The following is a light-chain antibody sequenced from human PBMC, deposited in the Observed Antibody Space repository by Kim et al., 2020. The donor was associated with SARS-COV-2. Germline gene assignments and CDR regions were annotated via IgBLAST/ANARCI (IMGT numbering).Light chain of an antibody. CDR1: SSNIGAGYD. CDR2: GNS. J-gene: IGLJ3*02. CDR3: QSYDSSLSGSV. Sequence: QAVVTQPPLVSGAPGQRVTISCTGSSSNIGAGYDVHWYQQLPGTAPKLLIYGNSNRPSGVPDRFSGSKSGTSASLAITGLQAEDEADYYCQSYDSSLSGSVFGGGTQLTVL. V-gene: IGLV1-40*01.